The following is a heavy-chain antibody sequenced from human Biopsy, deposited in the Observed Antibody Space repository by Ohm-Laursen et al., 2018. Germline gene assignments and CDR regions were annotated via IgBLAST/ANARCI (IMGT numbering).Heavy chain of an antibody. D-gene: IGHD3-22*01. CDR3: ARNAWPTLSTMIVVVKGFNWFDP. CDR1: GYTFTSYY. CDR2: INPSGGST. Sequence: SVNASCKASGYTFTSYYMHWVRQAPGQGLEWMGIINPSGGSTTYAQKFQGRVTMTRDTSTSTVYMELSSLRSEDTAVYYCARNAWPTLSTMIVVVKGFNWFDPWGQGTLVTVSS. V-gene: IGHV1-46*01. J-gene: IGHJ5*02.